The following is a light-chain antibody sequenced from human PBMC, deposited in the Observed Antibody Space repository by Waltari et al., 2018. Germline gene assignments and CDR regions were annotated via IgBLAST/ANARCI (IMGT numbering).Light chain of an antibody. CDR3: QHYVTLPVT. Sequence: IVLTQSPGTLSLSPGERATLSCRASQSVSRLVWYQQKPSQAPRLLSYDVSTRATGIPDRFSGSGYGTDFSLTISRLESEDFAVYYCQHYVTLPVTFGQGTKVEIK. CDR2: DVS. J-gene: IGKJ1*01. CDR1: QSVSRL. V-gene: IGKV3-20*01.